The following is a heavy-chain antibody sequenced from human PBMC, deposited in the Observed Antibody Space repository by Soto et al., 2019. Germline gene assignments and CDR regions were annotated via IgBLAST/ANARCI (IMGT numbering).Heavy chain of an antibody. J-gene: IGHJ4*02. CDR3: AKSMACKYSSRDPSLDY. Sequence: LRLSCAASGFTFSSYGMHWVRQAPGKGLEWVAVISYDGSNKYYADSVKGRFTISRDNSKNTLYLQMNSLRAEDTAVYYCAKSMACKYSSRDPSLDYWGQGTLVTVSS. V-gene: IGHV3-30*18. CDR2: ISYDGSNK. CDR1: GFTFSSYG. D-gene: IGHD6-19*01.